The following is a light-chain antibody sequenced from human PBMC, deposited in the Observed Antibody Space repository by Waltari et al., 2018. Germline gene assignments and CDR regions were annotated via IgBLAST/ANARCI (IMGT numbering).Light chain of an antibody. V-gene: IGKV3-20*01. CDR1: QGVGKY. J-gene: IGKJ1*01. Sequence: EIVLTHSPGTLSLCPGERATLSCRASQGVGKYLAWYQQRPGQAPRLLLYHASIRATGIPDRFSGSGYGTDFSLTISRLEPEDFAVYYCQKYDFLPATFGQGTTVEIK. CDR2: HAS. CDR3: QKYDFLPAT.